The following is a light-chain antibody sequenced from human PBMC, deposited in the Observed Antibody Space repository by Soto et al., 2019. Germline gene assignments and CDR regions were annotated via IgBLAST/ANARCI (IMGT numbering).Light chain of an antibody. CDR1: QTIMTY. J-gene: IGKJ1*01. CDR2: AAS. Sequence: DIQVTQSASSLSASVGYEVTITCRASQTIMTYLNWYQLKPGKPPRLLIYAASNLQSGVPSRFSGSGSGTEFTLTISSLQPEDFATDYCQQPYSTVRTFGQGTKVDIK. CDR3: QQPYSTVRT. V-gene: IGKV1-39*01.